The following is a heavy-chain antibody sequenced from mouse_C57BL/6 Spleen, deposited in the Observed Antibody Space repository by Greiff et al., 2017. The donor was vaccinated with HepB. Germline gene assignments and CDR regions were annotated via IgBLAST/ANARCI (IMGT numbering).Heavy chain of an antibody. CDR3: AIYYSNSYYAMDY. D-gene: IGHD2-5*01. Sequence: VQLQQSGPELVKPGASVKISCKASGYAFSSSWMNWVKQRPGKGLEWIGRIYPGDGDTNYNGKFKGKATLTADKSSSTAYMQLSSLTSEDSAVYFCAIYYSNSYYAMDYWGQGTSVTVSS. CDR1: GYAFSSSW. V-gene: IGHV1-82*01. J-gene: IGHJ4*01. CDR2: IYPGDGDT.